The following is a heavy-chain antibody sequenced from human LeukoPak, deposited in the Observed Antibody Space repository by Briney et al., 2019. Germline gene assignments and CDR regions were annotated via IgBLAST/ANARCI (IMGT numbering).Heavy chain of an antibody. CDR1: GYTFTSYY. D-gene: IGHD4-23*01. CDR3: ARASYAVGTDY. V-gene: IGHV1-46*01. Sequence: ASVKVSCKASGYTFTSYYMHWVRQAPGQGLEWMGIINPSGGSTSYAQKFQGRVTMTRDTSISTAYMELSRLTSDDTAVYYCARASYAVGTDYWGQGTLVTVSS. CDR2: INPSGGST. J-gene: IGHJ4*02.